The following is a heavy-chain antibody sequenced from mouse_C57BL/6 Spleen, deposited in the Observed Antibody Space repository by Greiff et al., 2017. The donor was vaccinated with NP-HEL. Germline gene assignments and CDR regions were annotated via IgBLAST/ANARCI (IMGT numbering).Heavy chain of an antibody. CDR1: GFTFSNYW. CDR3: TARSVYDGYYGFDY. V-gene: IGHV6-3*01. D-gene: IGHD2-3*01. Sequence: EVKLEESGGGLVQPGGSMKLSCVASGFTFSNYWMNWVRQSPEKGLEWVAQIRLKSDNYATHYAESVKGRFTISRDDSKSSVYLQMNNLRAEDTGIYYCTARSVYDGYYGFDYWGQGTTLTVSS. J-gene: IGHJ2*01. CDR2: IRLKSDNYAT.